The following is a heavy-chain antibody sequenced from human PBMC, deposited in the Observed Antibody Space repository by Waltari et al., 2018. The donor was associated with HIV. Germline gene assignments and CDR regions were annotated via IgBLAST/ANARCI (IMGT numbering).Heavy chain of an antibody. Sequence: QDELMQSGAEVKKHRASVRISCKTSLNTFDNDVLYWLFQPPGQPLQWRDWTHPSTHVPRNSPDFEERVTSTRDPSQHVIYVESSSLTSEDSAVYFCASGPENGWFVDWGQGTLVSVS. J-gene: IGHJ4*02. CDR2: THPSTHVP. CDR3: ASGPENGWFVD. V-gene: IGHV1-8*01. CDR1: LNTFDNDV. D-gene: IGHD6-19*01.